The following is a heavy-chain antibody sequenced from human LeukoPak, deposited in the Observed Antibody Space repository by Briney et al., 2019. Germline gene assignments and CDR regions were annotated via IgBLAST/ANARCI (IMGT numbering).Heavy chain of an antibody. CDR3: AKDSGAARPFDY. D-gene: IGHD6-6*01. V-gene: IGHV3-21*04. Sequence: GGSLRLSCAASGFTFSSYTMNWVRQAPGKGLEWVSSITSSSFNIYYADSVRGRFTISRDNAKTSLYLQVNSLRAEDTAVYYCAKDSGAARPFDYWGQGTLVTVSS. J-gene: IGHJ4*02. CDR1: GFTFSSYT. CDR2: ITSSSFNI.